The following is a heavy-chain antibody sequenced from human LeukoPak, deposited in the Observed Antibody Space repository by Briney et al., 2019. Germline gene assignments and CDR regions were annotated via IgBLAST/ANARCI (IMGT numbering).Heavy chain of an antibody. D-gene: IGHD2-2*01. V-gene: IGHV1-46*01. CDR3: AISYCSSTSCHDYYYYGMDV. CDR2: INPSGGST. J-gene: IGHJ6*02. CDR1: GYTFTSYY. Sequence: ASVKVSCKASGYTFTSYYMHWVRQAPGQGLEWMGIINPSGGSTSYAQKFQGRVTMTRDTSTSTVYMELSSLRSEDTAVYYCAISYCSSTSCHDYYYYGMDVWDQGTTVTVSS.